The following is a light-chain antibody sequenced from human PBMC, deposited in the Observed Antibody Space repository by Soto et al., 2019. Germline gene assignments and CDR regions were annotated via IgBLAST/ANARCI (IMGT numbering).Light chain of an antibody. Sequence: QSALTQPASVSGSPGQSITISCTGSSSDIGGYNYVSWYQHHPGKAPKLMIYDVTNRPSGVSSRFSGSKSGNTASLTISGLQAEDAADYYCSSYTASNTLGVFGGGTKLTVL. CDR2: DVT. CDR1: SSDIGGYNY. CDR3: SSYTASNTLGV. V-gene: IGLV2-14*03. J-gene: IGLJ3*02.